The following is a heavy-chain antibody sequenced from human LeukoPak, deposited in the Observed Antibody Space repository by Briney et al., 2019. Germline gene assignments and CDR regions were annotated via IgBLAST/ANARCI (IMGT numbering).Heavy chain of an antibody. CDR3: ARGPAMLRGSAAYFDY. D-gene: IGHD3-10*01. J-gene: IGHJ4*02. CDR1: DYSISSGHY. Sequence: PSETLSLTCTVSDYSISSGHYWGWLRQPPGKGLEWIGSIYHGGSTYYNPSLKSRVTISVDTSKNQFSLKLTSVTAADTAVYYCARGPAMLRGSAAYFDYWGQGTLVTVSS. V-gene: IGHV4-38-2*02. CDR2: IYHGGST.